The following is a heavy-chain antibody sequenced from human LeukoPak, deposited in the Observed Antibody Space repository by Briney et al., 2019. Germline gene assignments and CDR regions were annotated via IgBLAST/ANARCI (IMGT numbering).Heavy chain of an antibody. Sequence: GGSLRLSCAASGFTFSSYAMSWVRQAPGKGLEWVANIKEDGSKKNYVDSVKGRFTISRDNTKNSLYLQMNSLRAEDTAVYYCATPLDYYDSSGYHQGGDWGQGTLVTVSS. D-gene: IGHD3-22*01. CDR3: ATPLDYYDSSGYHQGGD. CDR2: IKEDGSKK. V-gene: IGHV3-7*03. CDR1: GFTFSSYA. J-gene: IGHJ4*02.